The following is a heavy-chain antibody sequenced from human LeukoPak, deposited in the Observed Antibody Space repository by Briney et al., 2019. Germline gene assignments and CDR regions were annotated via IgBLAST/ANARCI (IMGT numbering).Heavy chain of an antibody. J-gene: IGHJ4*02. D-gene: IGHD3-22*01. CDR3: ARDEKYYDSSAPPIY. CDR2: INPNSGGT. V-gene: IGHV1-2*06. Sequence: GASVKVSCTASGYTFTDYYMHWVRQAPGQGLEWMGRINPNSGGTNYAQKFQGRVTMTRDTSISTAYMELSRLRADDTAVYYCARDEKYYDSSAPPIYWGQGTLVTVPS. CDR1: GYTFTDYY.